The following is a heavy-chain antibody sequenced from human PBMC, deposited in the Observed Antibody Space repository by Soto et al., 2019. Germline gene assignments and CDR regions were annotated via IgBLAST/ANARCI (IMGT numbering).Heavy chain of an antibody. Sequence: QVQLVESGGDLVKPGGSLRLSCAASGFTSSDYYMSWIRQATGKGLEWVSYISSSGRTIYYADSVKGRFTISRDNAKNSLYLQMNSLRAEYTAVYYCARSLGMGGDGYTWGQGTLVTVSS. D-gene: IGHD3-16*01. J-gene: IGHJ4*02. CDR1: GFTSSDYY. CDR2: ISSSGRTI. CDR3: ARSLGMGGDGYT. V-gene: IGHV3-11*01.